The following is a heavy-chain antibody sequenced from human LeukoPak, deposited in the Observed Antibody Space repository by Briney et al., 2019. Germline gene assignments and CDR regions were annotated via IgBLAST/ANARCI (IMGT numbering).Heavy chain of an antibody. CDR3: ARVGWPDYFDY. CDR2: IKQDGSEK. Sequence: GGSLRLSCAASGFTFSSYWMSWVRQAPGKGLEWVANIKQDGSEKYYVDSVKGRFTISRDNAKNSLYLQMNSLRAGDTAVYYCARVGWPDYFDYWGRGTLVTVSS. CDR1: GFTFSSYW. V-gene: IGHV3-7*03. D-gene: IGHD2-15*01. J-gene: IGHJ4*02.